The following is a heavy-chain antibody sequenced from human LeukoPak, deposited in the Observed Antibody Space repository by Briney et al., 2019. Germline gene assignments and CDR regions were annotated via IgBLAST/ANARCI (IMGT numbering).Heavy chain of an antibody. Sequence: SETLSLTCTVSGGSISSFSWSWIRQPAGKGLEWIGRMYSSGSSNYNPSLKSRVSMSVDTSKNQFSLKLSSVTAADTAVYYCARWSSGSYYYVDYWGQGTLVAVSS. D-gene: IGHD3-22*01. J-gene: IGHJ4*02. V-gene: IGHV4-4*07. CDR2: MYSSGSS. CDR3: ARWSSGSYYYVDY. CDR1: GGSISSFS.